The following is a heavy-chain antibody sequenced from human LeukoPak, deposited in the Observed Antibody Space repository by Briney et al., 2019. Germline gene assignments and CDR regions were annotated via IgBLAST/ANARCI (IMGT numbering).Heavy chain of an antibody. V-gene: IGHV4-34*01. CDR1: GGSFTTYY. J-gene: IGHJ4*02. Sequence: PSETLSLTCAVYGGSFTTYYWNWIRQSPGKGLEWIGEINHTGTTNYNPSLKSRFTISVDTSKNQFSLKLSSVTAADTAVYYCASLLNWNYKFDYWGQGTLVTVSS. D-gene: IGHD1-7*01. CDR3: ASLLNWNYKFDY. CDR2: INHTGTT.